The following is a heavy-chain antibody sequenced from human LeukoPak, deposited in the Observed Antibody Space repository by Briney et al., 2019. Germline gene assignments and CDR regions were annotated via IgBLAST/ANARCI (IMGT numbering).Heavy chain of an antibody. CDR1: GFTVSSNY. CDR3: ARNFGTSYNS. CDR2: IYSGGTT. J-gene: IGHJ4*02. Sequence: GGSLRLSCAASGFTVSSNYMGWVRQAPDKGLEWVSVIYSGGTTYYADSVKGRFTISRDISKNTVFLQMNSLRAKDTAVYYCARNFGTSYNSWGQGILVTVSS. V-gene: IGHV3-53*01. D-gene: IGHD2-2*01.